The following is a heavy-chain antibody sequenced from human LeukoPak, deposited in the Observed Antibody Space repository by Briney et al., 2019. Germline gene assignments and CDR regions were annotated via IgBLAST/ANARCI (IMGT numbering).Heavy chain of an antibody. CDR2: ISKRSTTI. V-gene: IGHV3-48*04. Sequence: GGSLRLSCAASGFTFSSYWMTWVRQAPGKGLEWVSHISKRSTTIYYADSVKGRFTVSRDNAKNLVYLQMNSLRAEDTAVYYCGRALGDSGFDYNAMDVWRQGTSVTVSS. D-gene: IGHD3-10*01. J-gene: IGHJ6*02. CDR3: GRALGDSGFDYNAMDV. CDR1: GFTFSSYW.